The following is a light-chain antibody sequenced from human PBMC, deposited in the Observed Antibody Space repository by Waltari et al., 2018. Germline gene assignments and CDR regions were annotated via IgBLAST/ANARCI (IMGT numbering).Light chain of an antibody. V-gene: IGKV1-5*03. J-gene: IGKJ1*01. CDR1: QSISRW. CDR2: KAS. CDR3: QHYYSDSRA. Sequence: DIQMTQSPSTLSASVGDRVTITCRASQSISRWLAWCQQKPGKAPKLLIYKASSLASDAPSRFSGSGFGTDFTLTISSLQPDDFATYYCQHYYSDSRAFGQGTKVEVK.